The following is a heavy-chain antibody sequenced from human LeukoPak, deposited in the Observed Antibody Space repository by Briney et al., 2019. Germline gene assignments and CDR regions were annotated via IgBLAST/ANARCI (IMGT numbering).Heavy chain of an antibody. CDR3: ARDHYYDSSGYPGAFDI. Sequence: SQTLSLTCTVSGGSISSGGYYWSWIRQHPGKGLEWIGYIYYSGSTYYNPSLKSRVTISVDTSKNQFSLKLSSVTAADTAVYYCARDHYYDSSGYPGAFDIWGQGTMVTVSS. J-gene: IGHJ3*02. V-gene: IGHV4-31*03. D-gene: IGHD3-22*01. CDR1: GGSISSGGYY. CDR2: IYYSGST.